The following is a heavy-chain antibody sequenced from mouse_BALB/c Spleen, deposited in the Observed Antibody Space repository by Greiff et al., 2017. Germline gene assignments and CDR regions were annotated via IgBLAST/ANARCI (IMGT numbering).Heavy chain of an antibody. Sequence: VMLVESGPGLVAPSQSLSITCTVSGFSLTSYGVHWVRQPPGKGLEWLGVIWAGGSTNYNSALMSRLSISKDNSKSQVFLKMNSLQTDATAMYYCARDRGWDDMDYWGQGTSVTVSS. V-gene: IGHV2-9*02. D-gene: IGHD3-3*01. J-gene: IGHJ4*01. CDR2: IWAGGST. CDR3: ARDRGWDDMDY. CDR1: GFSLTSYG.